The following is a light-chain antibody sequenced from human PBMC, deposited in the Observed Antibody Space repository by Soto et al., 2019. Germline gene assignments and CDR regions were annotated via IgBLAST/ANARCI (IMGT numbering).Light chain of an antibody. J-gene: IGKJ5*01. CDR1: QSLNSSY. Sequence: DSVLTQSPGTLSLSPGERATLSCMASQSLNSSYLAWYQQKPGQAPRLLIYDASSRATGIPDRFSGSGSGTDFTLTISRLEPEDSAVYYCQQYGSSPPITFGQGTRLEIK. CDR2: DAS. CDR3: QQYGSSPPIT. V-gene: IGKV3-20*01.